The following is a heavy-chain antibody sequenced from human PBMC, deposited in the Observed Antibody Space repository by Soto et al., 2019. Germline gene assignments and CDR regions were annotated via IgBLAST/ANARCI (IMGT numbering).Heavy chain of an antibody. D-gene: IGHD5-18*01. V-gene: IGHV1-2*02. CDR2: ISPNSGDT. J-gene: IGHJ4*02. CDR1: GYAFTGYY. Sequence: ASVKVSCKSSGYAFTGYYIHWVRQAPGQGLEWIGWISPNSGDTNYAQKFQGRVTMTRDTSFSTAYMELSSLRSDDTAVYYCATRYSYVHFWGQGTLVTVYS. CDR3: ATRYSYVHF.